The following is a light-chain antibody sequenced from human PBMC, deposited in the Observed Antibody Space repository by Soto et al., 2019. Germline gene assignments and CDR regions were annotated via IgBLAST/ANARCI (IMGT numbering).Light chain of an antibody. Sequence: EIVLTQSPGTLSLSPGERATLSCRASQTVSSNYLAWYQQKPGQAPRLLIYSASTRATGIPDRFSGSGSGIDFTLTISRLEPEDFAVYYCHQYGTSPLTFGGGTKVDIK. CDR2: SAS. CDR3: HQYGTSPLT. CDR1: QTVSSNY. V-gene: IGKV3-20*01. J-gene: IGKJ4*01.